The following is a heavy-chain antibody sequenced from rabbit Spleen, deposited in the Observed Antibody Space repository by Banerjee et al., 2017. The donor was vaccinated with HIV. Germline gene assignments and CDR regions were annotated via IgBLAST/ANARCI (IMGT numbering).Heavy chain of an antibody. CDR1: GFSFSISYY. V-gene: IGHV1S40*01. D-gene: IGHD1-1*01. CDR3: ARNYVNAFDP. CDR2: IAVGSGGFT. Sequence: QSLEESGGDLVKPGASLTLTCTASGFSFSISYYMCWVRQPPGQGLEWIACIAVGSGGFTYYANWAKGRFTISKASSTTVTLKMTSLTAADTATYFCARNYVNAFDPWGPGTLVTVS. J-gene: IGHJ2*01.